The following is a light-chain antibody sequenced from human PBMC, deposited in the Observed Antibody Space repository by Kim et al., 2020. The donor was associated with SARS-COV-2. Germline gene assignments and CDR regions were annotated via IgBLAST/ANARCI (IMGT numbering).Light chain of an antibody. V-gene: IGKV3-20*01. CDR3: QQYGSTPYT. CDR2: DAF. CDR1: KSVGSSF. J-gene: IGKJ2*01. Sequence: EIVFTQSPGPLSFSPGARATLSGRASKSVGSSFLAWYQQKPGQAPRLLIYDAFKRVAGIPDRFSGIGSGTDFTLTISRPEPEDFAIYYGQQYGSTPYTSAQGTKLVIK.